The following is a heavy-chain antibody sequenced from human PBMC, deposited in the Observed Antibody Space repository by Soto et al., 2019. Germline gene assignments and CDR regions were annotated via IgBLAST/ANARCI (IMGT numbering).Heavy chain of an antibody. Sequence: SVKVSCKASGCTFSSYAISWVRQAPGQVLEWMGGIIPIFGTANYAQKFQGRVTITADESTSTAYMELSSLRSEDTAVYYCARGIIGEFPSSPYYYYGMDVWGQGTTVTVSS. V-gene: IGHV1-69*13. CDR2: IIPIFGTA. CDR3: ARGIIGEFPSSPYYYYGMDV. D-gene: IGHD3-10*01. CDR1: GCTFSSYA. J-gene: IGHJ6*02.